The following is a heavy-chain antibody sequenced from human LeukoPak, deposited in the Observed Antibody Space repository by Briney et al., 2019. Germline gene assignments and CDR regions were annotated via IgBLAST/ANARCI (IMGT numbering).Heavy chain of an antibody. J-gene: IGHJ3*02. Sequence: SETLSLTCTVSGYSISSGYYWGWIRQPPGKGLEWIGYIYYSGSTNYNPSLKSRVTISVDTSKNQFSLKLSSVTAADTAVYYCARETTNYYDSSGYPSVDAFDIWGQGTMVTVSS. D-gene: IGHD3-22*01. CDR3: ARETTNYYDSSGYPSVDAFDI. V-gene: IGHV4-61*01. CDR2: IYYSGST. CDR1: GYSISSGYY.